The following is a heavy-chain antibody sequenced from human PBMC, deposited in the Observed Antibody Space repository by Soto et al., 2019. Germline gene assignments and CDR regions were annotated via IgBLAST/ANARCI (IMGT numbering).Heavy chain of an antibody. V-gene: IGHV1-69*10. CDR3: ARARWGHYCLGRICHAEIDF. CDR2: IIPMRGTT. CDR1: GLAFDDSA. J-gene: IGHJ4*02. Sequence: GASVKVSCKASGLAFDDSAFNWVRQAPGQGLEWMGGIIPMRGTTDYAQKLQGRVTISADKFTSTVYMDLSSLRSDDTAVYYCARARWGHYCLGRICHAEIDFWGQGTLVTVSS. D-gene: IGHD3-3*01.